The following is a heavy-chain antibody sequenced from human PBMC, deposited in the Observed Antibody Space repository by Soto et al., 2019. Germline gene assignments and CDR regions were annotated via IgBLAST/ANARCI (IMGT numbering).Heavy chain of an antibody. CDR3: ARIPSPAAGPEREYYFVY. V-gene: IGHV4-31*03. J-gene: IGHJ4*02. CDR1: GGSISSGGYY. D-gene: IGHD6-13*01. CDR2: IYYSGST. Sequence: PSETLSHTCTICGGSISSGGYYWSWIRQHPGKGLEWIGYIYYSGSTYYNPPLKSRVTISVDTSKNQFSLKLSSVTAADTAVYYCARIPSPAAGPEREYYFVYWCQGTLVTVFS.